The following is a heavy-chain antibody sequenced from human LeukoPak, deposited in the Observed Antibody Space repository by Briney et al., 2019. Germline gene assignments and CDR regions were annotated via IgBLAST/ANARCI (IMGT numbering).Heavy chain of an antibody. Sequence: PSETLSLTCNVSGGSISSSSYYWGWIRQPPGKGLEWIGSIYYSGSTYYNPSLKSRVTISVDTSKNQFSLKLSSVTAADTAVYYCARGLRQLVRSWHYWGQGTLVTVSS. D-gene: IGHD6-6*01. CDR2: IYYSGST. J-gene: IGHJ4*02. CDR1: GGSISSSSYY. CDR3: ARGLRQLVRSWHY. V-gene: IGHV4-39*07.